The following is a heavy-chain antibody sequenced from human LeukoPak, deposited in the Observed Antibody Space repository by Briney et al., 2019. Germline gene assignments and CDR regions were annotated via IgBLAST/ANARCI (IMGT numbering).Heavy chain of an antibody. D-gene: IGHD6-19*01. J-gene: IGHJ5*02. Sequence: PSETLSLTCAVYGGSFSGYYWSWIRQPPGKGLEWIGEINHSGSTNYNPPLKSRVTISVDTSKNQFSLKLSSVTAADTAVYYCARGSSGWYREYNWFDPWGQGTLVTVSS. V-gene: IGHV4-34*01. CDR2: INHSGST. CDR1: GGSFSGYY. CDR3: ARGSSGWYREYNWFDP.